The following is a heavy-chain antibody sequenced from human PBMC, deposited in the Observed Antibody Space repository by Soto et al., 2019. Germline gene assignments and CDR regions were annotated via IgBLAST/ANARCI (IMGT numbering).Heavy chain of an antibody. V-gene: IGHV4-31*03. CDR2: IFYTGTT. J-gene: IGHJ6*02. CDR3: GRDRVRRDKKSYGMAV. Sequence: QVQLQESGPGLVKPSQTLSLTCTVSGDSISSGGYYWSWIRQHPGKGLEWIGYIFYTGTTYYNPSLKSRVSISVATSKTQFSLKLTSGPAADPAIYYCGRDRVRRDKKSYGMAVWGQGTRSPSP. CDR1: GDSISSGGYY. D-gene: IGHD2-21*01.